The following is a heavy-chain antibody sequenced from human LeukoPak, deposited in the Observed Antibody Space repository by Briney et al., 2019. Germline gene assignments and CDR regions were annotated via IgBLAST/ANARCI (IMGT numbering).Heavy chain of an antibody. V-gene: IGHV3-9*01. CDR1: GFTFDDYA. CDR3: AKDPRSYCGGDCSHWYFDL. Sequence: GRSLRLSCAASGFTFDDYAMHWVRQAPGKGLEWVSGISWNSGSIGYADSVKGRFTISRDNAKNCLYLQMNSLRAEDTALYYCAKDPRSYCGGDCSHWYFDLWGRGTLVTVSS. CDR2: ISWNSGSI. J-gene: IGHJ2*01. D-gene: IGHD2-21*02.